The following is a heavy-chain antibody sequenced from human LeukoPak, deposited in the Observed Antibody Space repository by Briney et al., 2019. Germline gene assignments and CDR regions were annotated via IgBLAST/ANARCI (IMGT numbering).Heavy chain of an antibody. CDR3: ARDSYYGGTQGY. CDR2: ISTSGGTI. CDR1: GFLFSSYE. Sequence: AGGSLRLSCAASGFLFSSYEMNWVRQAPGKGLEWVSYISTSGGTIYYADSVKGRFTISRDNAKNSLYLQMNSLRAEDTAVYYCARDSYYGGTQGYWGQGTLVTVSS. D-gene: IGHD4-23*01. J-gene: IGHJ4*02. V-gene: IGHV3-48*03.